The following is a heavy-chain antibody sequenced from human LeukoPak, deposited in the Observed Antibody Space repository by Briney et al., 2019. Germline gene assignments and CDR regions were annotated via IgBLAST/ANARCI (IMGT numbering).Heavy chain of an antibody. CDR3: ATPSGWYGYFDL. J-gene: IGHJ2*01. D-gene: IGHD6-19*01. CDR1: GYTLTELS. CDR2: FDPEDGET. V-gene: IGHV1-24*01. Sequence: GASVKVSCKVSGYTLTELSMHWVRQAPGKGLEWMGGFDPEDGETIYAQKFQGRVTMTEDTSTDTAYMELSSLRSEDTAVYYCATPSGWYGYFDLWGRGTLVTVSS.